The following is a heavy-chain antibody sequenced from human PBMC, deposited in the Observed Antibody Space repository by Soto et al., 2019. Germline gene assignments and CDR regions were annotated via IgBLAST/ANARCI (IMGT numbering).Heavy chain of an antibody. D-gene: IGHD2-8*01. CDR3: AGGGYYEYFPY. CDR1: GASVSSGGYY. Sequence: SETLSLTCTVSGASVSSGGYYWSWTRQPPGKGLEWIADIYHSGSTNYNPSLKSRVTISVDTSKKQISLNLNSVTAADTAVYYCAGGGYYEYFPYWGQGTLVTVSS. V-gene: IGHV4-61*08. CDR2: IYHSGST. J-gene: IGHJ1*01.